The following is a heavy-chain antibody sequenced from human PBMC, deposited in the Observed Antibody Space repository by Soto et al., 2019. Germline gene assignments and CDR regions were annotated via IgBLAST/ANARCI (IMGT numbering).Heavy chain of an antibody. CDR2: INPSGGST. Sequence: ASVKVSCKASGYTFTSYYMHWVRQAPGQGLEWMGIINPSGGSTSYAQKFQGRVTMTRDTSTSTVYMELSSLRSEDTAVYYCARDRLDTAFVGPSDGQDVWGQGTTVTVSS. J-gene: IGHJ6*02. CDR3: ARDRLDTAFVGPSDGQDV. D-gene: IGHD5-18*01. V-gene: IGHV1-46*01. CDR1: GYTFTSYY.